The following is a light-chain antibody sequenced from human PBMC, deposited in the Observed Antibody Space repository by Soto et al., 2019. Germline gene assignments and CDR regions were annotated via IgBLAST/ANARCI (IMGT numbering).Light chain of an antibody. CDR3: SSHAGQTAV. CDR1: SSDIGGYNF. V-gene: IGLV2-8*01. J-gene: IGLJ2*01. CDR2: DVT. Sequence: QSALTQPPSASGSPGQSVTISCTGTSSDIGGYNFVSWYQQHPGKAPKLMIYDVTKRPSGVPDRFSGSKSGNTASLTVSGLQAEDEADYYCSSHAGQTAVFGGGTKLTVL.